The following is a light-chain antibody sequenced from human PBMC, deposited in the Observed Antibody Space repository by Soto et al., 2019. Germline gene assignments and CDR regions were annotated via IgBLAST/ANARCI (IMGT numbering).Light chain of an antibody. Sequence: QSVLTQPPAASGSPGQSVTISCTGTSNDIGAYNYVSWYQQRPGKAPELLIYEVFRRPSGVPDRFSASKSGNTASLTVSGLQPEDEADYYCSSYAGRETGVFGTGTKVTVL. V-gene: IGLV2-8*01. J-gene: IGLJ1*01. CDR2: EVF. CDR3: SSYAGRETGV. CDR1: SNDIGAYNY.